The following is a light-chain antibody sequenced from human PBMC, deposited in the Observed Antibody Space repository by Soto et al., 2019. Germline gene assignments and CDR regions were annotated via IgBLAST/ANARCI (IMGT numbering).Light chain of an antibody. CDR2: EVS. V-gene: IGLV2-8*01. CDR1: SSDVCAYNY. Sequence: QSALTQPPSASGSPRQSVTISCTGTSSDVCAYNYVSWYQQYPGIAPKLMIYEVSKRPSGVPDRFSGSKSGKTASLTVSGLQPEDEADYYCTSYAGSNIWVFGGGTKLTVL. CDR3: TSYAGSNIWV. J-gene: IGLJ3*02.